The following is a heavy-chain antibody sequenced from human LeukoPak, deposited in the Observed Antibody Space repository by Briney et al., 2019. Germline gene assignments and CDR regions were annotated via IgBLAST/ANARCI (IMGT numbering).Heavy chain of an antibody. D-gene: IGHD1/OR15-1a*01. CDR1: GVPISSGGYS. V-gene: IGHV4-31*03. Sequence: PSETLSLTCTVSGVPISSGGYSWTWIRQPPGKGLEWIGYVSYSGNTYYNPSVKSRVAISSDASKNQFSLTLTSVTAADTAVYYCAKAWLEQGGMFDYWGQGTPVTVSS. J-gene: IGHJ4*02. CDR2: VSYSGNT. CDR3: AKAWLEQGGMFDY.